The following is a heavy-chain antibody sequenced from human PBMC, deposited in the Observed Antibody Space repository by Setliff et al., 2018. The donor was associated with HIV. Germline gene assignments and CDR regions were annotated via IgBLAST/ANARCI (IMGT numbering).Heavy chain of an antibody. V-gene: IGHV4-34*01. D-gene: IGHD1-1*01. J-gene: IGHJ3*02. CDR2: INLSGRT. Sequence: ASETLSLTCAVYGGSFSDNYWSWIRQSPGKGLEWIGEINLSGRTKYSPSLRSRVSISVDTSKNQFSLKLSSVTAADTAVYYCARDPYPERGAFDIWGQGTMVTVSS. CDR3: ARDPYPERGAFDI. CDR1: GGSFSDNY.